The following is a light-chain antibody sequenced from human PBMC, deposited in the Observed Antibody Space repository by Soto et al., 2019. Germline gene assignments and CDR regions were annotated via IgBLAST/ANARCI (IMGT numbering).Light chain of an antibody. V-gene: IGKV3-20*01. CDR2: DAS. Sequence: EIVLTQSPGTLSLSPGERATLSCRASQSVSSYLAWYQQKPGQAPRLLIYDASNRATGIPARFSGSGSGTDFTLTINRLEPEDFAVYYCQQYITSPRTFGQGTKVDI. CDR1: QSVSSY. CDR3: QQYITSPRT. J-gene: IGKJ1*01.